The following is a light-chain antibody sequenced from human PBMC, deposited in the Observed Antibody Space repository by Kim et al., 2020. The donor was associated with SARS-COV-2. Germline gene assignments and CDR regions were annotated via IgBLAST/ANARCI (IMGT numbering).Light chain of an antibody. CDR1: SLRSYY. Sequence: SSELTQVPAVSVALGQTVRITCQGDSLRSYYASWYQQKPGQDPVLVIYGKNNRPSGIPDRFSGSSSGNTASLTITGAQAEDEADYYCNSRDSSGNHVVFGGGTQLTVL. CDR2: GKN. J-gene: IGLJ2*01. CDR3: NSRDSSGNHVV. V-gene: IGLV3-19*01.